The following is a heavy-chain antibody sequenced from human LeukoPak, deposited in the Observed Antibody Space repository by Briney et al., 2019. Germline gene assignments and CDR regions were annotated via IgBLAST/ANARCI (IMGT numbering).Heavy chain of an antibody. J-gene: IGHJ4*02. CDR3: ARAQLWLEAYFDY. V-gene: IGHV1-2*02. D-gene: IGHD5-18*01. Sequence: VASVKVSCESSGYTFTGYYMHWVRQAPGQGLEWMGWINPNSGGTNYAQKFQGRVTMTRDTSISTAYMELSRLRSDDTAVYYCARAQLWLEAYFDYWGQGTLVTVSS. CDR1: GYTFTGYY. CDR2: INPNSGGT.